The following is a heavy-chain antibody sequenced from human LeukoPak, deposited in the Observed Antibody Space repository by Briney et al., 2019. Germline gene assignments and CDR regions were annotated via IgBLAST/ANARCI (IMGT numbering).Heavy chain of an antibody. J-gene: IGHJ4*02. V-gene: IGHV3-48*02. Sequence: PGGSLRLSCAASGFTFSSYSMNWVRQAPGKGLEWVSYISSSSSTIYYADSVKGRFTISGDNAKNSLYLQMNSLRDEDTAVYYCARAVVYGDYQIFDYWGQGTLVTVSS. CDR2: ISSSSSTI. CDR3: ARAVVYGDYQIFDY. CDR1: GFTFSSYS. D-gene: IGHD4-17*01.